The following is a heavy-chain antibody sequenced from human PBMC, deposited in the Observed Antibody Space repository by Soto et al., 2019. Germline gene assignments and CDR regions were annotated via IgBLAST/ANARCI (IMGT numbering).Heavy chain of an antibody. Sequence: EVQLVESGGGLVQPGGSLRLSCAASGFTFSSYSMNWVRQAPGKGLEWVSYISSSSSTIYYADSVKGRFTISRDNAKNSLYLQMNSLRAEDTAVYYCASGDSSGYPGYWGQGTLVTVSS. V-gene: IGHV3-48*01. D-gene: IGHD3-22*01. CDR2: ISSSSSTI. CDR3: ASGDSSGYPGY. J-gene: IGHJ4*02. CDR1: GFTFSSYS.